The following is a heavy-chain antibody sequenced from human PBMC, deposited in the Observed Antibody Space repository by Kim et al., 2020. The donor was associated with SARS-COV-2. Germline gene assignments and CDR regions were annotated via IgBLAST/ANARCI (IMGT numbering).Heavy chain of an antibody. V-gene: IGHV3-23*01. J-gene: IGHJ6*02. CDR2: IGGDETT. Sequence: GGSLRLSCVVSGFSFSSNAMNWVRQAPGKGPEWVSGIGGDETTHYADSVKGRFTISRDNSKNTLYLQMNSLRVEDTAVYYCAKDLYDYSAWDVCGQWTTV. CDR3: AKDLYDYSAWDV. CDR1: GFSFSSNA. D-gene: IGHD3-10*01.